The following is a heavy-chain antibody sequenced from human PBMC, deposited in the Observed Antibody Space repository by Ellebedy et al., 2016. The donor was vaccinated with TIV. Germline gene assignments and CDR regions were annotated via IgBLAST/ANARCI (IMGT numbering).Heavy chain of an antibody. V-gene: IGHV3-74*01. CDR3: VRDLREYDW. CDR2: ITEYGDTT. CDR1: GFIFSNYY. J-gene: IGHJ4*02. D-gene: IGHD2/OR15-2a*01. Sequence: GESLKISCEASGFIFSNYYMHWVRQAPGKGLEWVARITEYGDTTFYADSVRGRFIISRDNTKNTVFLQMNSLRAEDTAHYYCVRDLREYDWWGQGALVTVSS.